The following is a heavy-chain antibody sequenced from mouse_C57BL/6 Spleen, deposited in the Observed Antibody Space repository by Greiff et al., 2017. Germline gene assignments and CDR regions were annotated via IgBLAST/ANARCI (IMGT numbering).Heavy chain of an antibody. CDR3: ARKGGNLYYFDY. J-gene: IGHJ2*01. CDR2: IYPGSGST. V-gene: IGHV1-55*01. D-gene: IGHD6-1*01. Sequence: QVHVKQPGAELVKPGASVKMSCKASGYTFTSYWITWVKQRPGKGLEWIGDIYPGSGSTNYNEKFKSKTTLTVDTSSSTAYMQLSSLTSEDSAVYNCARKGGNLYYFDYWGQGTTLTVSS. CDR1: GYTFTSYW.